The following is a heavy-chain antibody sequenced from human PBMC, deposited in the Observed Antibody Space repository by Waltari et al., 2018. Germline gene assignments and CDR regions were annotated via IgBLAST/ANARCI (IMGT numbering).Heavy chain of an antibody. J-gene: IGHJ4*02. Sequence: QITLKESGPTLVKPTQTLTLTCTFSGFSLSTSGVGVGWIRQPPGKALEWLALIYWNDDKRYSPSLKSRLTITKDTSKNQVVLTMTNMDPVDTATYYCAHSPRIAAAQIFDYWGQGTLVTVSS. CDR1: GFSLSTSGVG. CDR2: IYWNDDK. V-gene: IGHV2-5*01. D-gene: IGHD6-13*01. CDR3: AHSPRIAAAQIFDY.